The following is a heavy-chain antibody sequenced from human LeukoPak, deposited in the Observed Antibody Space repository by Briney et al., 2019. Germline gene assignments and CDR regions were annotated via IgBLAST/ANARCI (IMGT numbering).Heavy chain of an antibody. V-gene: IGHV3-23*01. J-gene: IGHJ4*02. CDR2: ISGSGGST. D-gene: IGHD6-13*01. CDR3: AKDHGSSDWYYFDY. CDR1: GFTFSSYG. Sequence: GGSLRLSCAASGFTFSSYGMSWVRQALGKGLEWVSAISGSGGSTYYADSVKGRFTISRDNSKNTLYLQMNSLRAEDTAVYYCAKDHGSSDWYYFDYWGQGTLVTVSS.